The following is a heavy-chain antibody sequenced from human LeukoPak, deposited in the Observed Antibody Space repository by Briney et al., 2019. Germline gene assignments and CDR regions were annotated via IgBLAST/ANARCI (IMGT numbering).Heavy chain of an antibody. J-gene: IGHJ4*02. V-gene: IGHV3-30*19. D-gene: IGHD3-22*01. CDR1: GFIFSSYG. Sequence: LPGGSLRLSCAASGFIFSSYGMHWVRQAPGKGLEWVAVISYDGSNEYYADSVKGRFTISRDNSKNTLYLQMNSLRVEDTAVYYCARVLNYYDSSGYYFSYWGQGTLVTVSS. CDR3: ARVLNYYDSSGYYFSY. CDR2: ISYDGSNE.